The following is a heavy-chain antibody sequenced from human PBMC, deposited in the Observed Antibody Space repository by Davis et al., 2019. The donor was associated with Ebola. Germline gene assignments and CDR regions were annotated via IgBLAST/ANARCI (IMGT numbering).Heavy chain of an antibody. CDR3: ARERMHYAILTAYNGADY. CDR2: INAGNGNT. V-gene: IGHV1-3*01. Sequence: AASVKVSCKASGFTLTDYAIQWVRQAPGQRLEWMGWINAGNGNTNYAQKLQGRVTMTTDTSTSTAYMELRSLRSDDTAVYYCARERMHYAILTAYNGADYWGQGTLVTVSS. CDR1: GFTLTDYA. D-gene: IGHD3-9*01. J-gene: IGHJ4*02.